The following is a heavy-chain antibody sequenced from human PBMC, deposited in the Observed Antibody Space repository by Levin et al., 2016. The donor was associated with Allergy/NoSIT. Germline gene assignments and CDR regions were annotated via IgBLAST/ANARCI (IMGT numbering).Heavy chain of an antibody. V-gene: IGHV1-46*03. CDR3: ARVRELWFGELSFDY. Sequence: WVRQAPGQGLQWMGVVNPSGGSTSYAQEFQGRVTMTRDTSTSTVYMELSSLRSEDTAVYYCARVRELWFGELSFDYWGQGTLVTVSS. D-gene: IGHD3-10*01. CDR2: VNPSGGST. J-gene: IGHJ4*02.